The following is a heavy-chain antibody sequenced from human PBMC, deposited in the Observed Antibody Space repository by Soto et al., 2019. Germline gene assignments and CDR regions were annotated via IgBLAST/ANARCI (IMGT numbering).Heavy chain of an antibody. J-gene: IGHJ6*02. CDR3: ARRESKQQLVRDYYYGMDV. D-gene: IGHD6-13*01. V-gene: IGHV4-39*01. Sequence: SETLSLTCTVSGGSISSSSYYWGWIRQPPGKGLEWIGSIYYSGSTYYNPSLKSRVTISVDTSKNQFSLKLSSVTAADTAVYYCARRESKQQLVRDYYYGMDVWGQGTTVTVSS. CDR2: IYYSGST. CDR1: GGSISSSSYY.